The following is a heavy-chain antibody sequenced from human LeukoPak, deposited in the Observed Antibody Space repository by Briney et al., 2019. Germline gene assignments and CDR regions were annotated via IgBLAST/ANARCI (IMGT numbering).Heavy chain of an antibody. J-gene: IGHJ4*02. V-gene: IGHV4-59*01. CDR2: MYYSGST. CDR1: GGSISSYY. Sequence: IPSETLSLTCTVSGGSISSYYWGWIRQSPGKGLEWIGYMYYSGSTDYNPYLKSRVTISVDTSKNQFSLKLTSVTAADTAVYYCAKGGEMATVDYWGQGILVTVSS. CDR3: AKGGEMATVDY. D-gene: IGHD5-24*01.